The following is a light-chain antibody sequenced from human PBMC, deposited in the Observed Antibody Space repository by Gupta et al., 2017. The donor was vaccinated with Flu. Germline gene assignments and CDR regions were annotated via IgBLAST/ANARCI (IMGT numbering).Light chain of an antibody. CDR1: QSISNF. V-gene: IGKV1-39*01. Sequence: PSSLSASVGDRVTNTCRASQSISNFLNWYQQRPGKAPKLLIFAASSLQSGVPSRFSGSGSGTDFTLTISSLQPEDFATYSCQQSYTTPRTFGQGTKVEIK. CDR3: QQSYTTPRT. J-gene: IGKJ1*01. CDR2: AAS.